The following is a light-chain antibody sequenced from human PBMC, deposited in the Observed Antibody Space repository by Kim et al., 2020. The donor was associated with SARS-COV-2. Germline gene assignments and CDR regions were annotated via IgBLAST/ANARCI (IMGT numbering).Light chain of an antibody. CDR1: QGISNY. J-gene: IGKJ1*01. CDR3: QKYNSAPWG. Sequence: ASVGDRVTMTDRASQGISNYLAWYQQKPGKVPKLLIYAASALQSGVPSRFSGSGSGTDFTLTISSLQPEDVATYYCQKYNSAPWGFGQGTKVDIK. CDR2: AAS. V-gene: IGKV1-27*01.